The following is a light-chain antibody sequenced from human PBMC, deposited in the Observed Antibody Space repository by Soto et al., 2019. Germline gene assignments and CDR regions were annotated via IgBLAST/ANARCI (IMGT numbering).Light chain of an antibody. CDR3: QQYNVWPLT. V-gene: IGKV3-15*01. CDR2: VAS. Sequence: EIVMTQSPATLSVSPGERATLSCRASQSVSSNLAWYQQKPGQTPKLLIYVASTRATGIPARFSGSGSGTEFTLTISSLQPEDFAVYYCQQYNVWPLTFGGGTKVEFK. CDR1: QSVSSN. J-gene: IGKJ4*01.